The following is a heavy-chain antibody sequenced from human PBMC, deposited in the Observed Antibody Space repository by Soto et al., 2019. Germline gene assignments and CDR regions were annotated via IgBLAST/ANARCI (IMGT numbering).Heavy chain of an antibody. V-gene: IGHV1-58*01. CDR1: GFTFTSSA. CDR3: AADSSDKDAFDI. D-gene: IGHD3-22*01. CDR2: IVVGSGNT. J-gene: IGHJ3*02. Sequence: GASVKVSCKASGFTFTSSAVQWVRQARGQRLEWIGWIVVGSGNTNYAQKFQERVTITSYMSTSTAYMELSSLRSEDTSVYYCAADSSDKDAFDIWGQGTMVTVSS.